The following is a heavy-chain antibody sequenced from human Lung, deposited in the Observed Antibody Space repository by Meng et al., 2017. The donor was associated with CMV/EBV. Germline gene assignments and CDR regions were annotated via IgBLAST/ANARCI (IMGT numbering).Heavy chain of an antibody. CDR1: GYSISSGYY. J-gene: IGHJ4*02. V-gene: IGHV4-38-2*02. CDR3: ARVSCSSTSCSDY. Sequence: GSLRLSCTVSGYSISSGYYWGWIRQPPGKGLEWIGSIYHSGSTYYNPSLKSRVTISVDTSKNQFSLKLSSVTAADTAVYYCARVSCSSTSCSDYWGQGTLVTVSS. CDR2: IYHSGST. D-gene: IGHD2-2*01.